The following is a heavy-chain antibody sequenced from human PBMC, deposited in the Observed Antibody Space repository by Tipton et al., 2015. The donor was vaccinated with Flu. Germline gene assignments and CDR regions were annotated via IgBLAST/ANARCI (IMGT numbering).Heavy chain of an antibody. CDR2: ISSSGDSI. CDR1: GFIFSDYY. Sequence: QMQLVQSGGDLVKPGGSLRISCAASGFIFSDYYMSWIRQAPGKGLEWVSYISSSGDSIYYADSVKGRFTISRDNAKKSPYLEMRSLRAEDTAVYYCARAKDGYNRFGSDEWGQGTLVTVSS. J-gene: IGHJ4*02. CDR3: ARAKDGYNRFGSDE. V-gene: IGHV3-11*01. D-gene: IGHD5-24*01.